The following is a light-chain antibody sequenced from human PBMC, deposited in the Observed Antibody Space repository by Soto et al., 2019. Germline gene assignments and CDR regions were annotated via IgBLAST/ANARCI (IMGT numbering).Light chain of an antibody. CDR2: AAS. CDR1: QSISTY. CDR3: QQTNTSPRT. V-gene: IGKV1-39*01. Sequence: DIQMTQSPSSLSASVGDRVTISCRASQSISTYLNWYQQKPGKAPRLLIYAASTVQTGVPPRFSGSGSGTDFNITITGLRSEDFATYFCQQTNTSPRTFGQGTKVDIK. J-gene: IGKJ1*01.